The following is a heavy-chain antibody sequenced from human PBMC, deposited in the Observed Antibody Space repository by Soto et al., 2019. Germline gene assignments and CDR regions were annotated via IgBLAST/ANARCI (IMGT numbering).Heavy chain of an antibody. CDR3: AKGPTTVTTFWYFDY. CDR1: GFTFSSYG. J-gene: IGHJ4*02. V-gene: IGHV3-30*18. CDR2: ISYDGSNK. D-gene: IGHD4-17*01. Sequence: GGSLRLSCAASGFTFSSYGMHWVRQAPGKGLEWVAVISYDGSNKYYADSVKGRFTISRDNSKNTLYLQMNSLRAEDTAVYYCAKGPTTVTTFWYFDYWGQGTLVTVSS.